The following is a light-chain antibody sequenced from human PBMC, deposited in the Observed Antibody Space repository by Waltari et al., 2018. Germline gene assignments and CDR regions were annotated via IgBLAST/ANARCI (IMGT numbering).Light chain of an antibody. J-gene: IGKJ1*01. CDR1: QSVSSN. Sequence: ETVMTQSPATLSVSPGERATLSCRASQSVSSNLAWYQQKPGQAPRLLIYGASTRATGIPARFSGSASGTEFTLTISSLQSEDFAVYYCQQYNNWPRTFGQGTKVEIK. CDR2: GAS. CDR3: QQYNNWPRT. V-gene: IGKV3-15*01.